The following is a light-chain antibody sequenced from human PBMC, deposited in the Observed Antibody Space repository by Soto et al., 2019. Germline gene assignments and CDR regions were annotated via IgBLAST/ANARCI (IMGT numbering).Light chain of an antibody. V-gene: IGKV1-17*01. J-gene: IGKJ1*01. CDR3: QQYNSYSWT. CDR1: QGIRKD. CDR2: AAS. Sequence: DIQMTQSPSSLSASVGDRVTITCRASQGIRKDLDWYQEKPGKAPKRLIYAASNSQSGVPSRFRGSGFGTEFTLTISSLQPEDFAIYYCQQYNSYSWTFGQGTKVDIK.